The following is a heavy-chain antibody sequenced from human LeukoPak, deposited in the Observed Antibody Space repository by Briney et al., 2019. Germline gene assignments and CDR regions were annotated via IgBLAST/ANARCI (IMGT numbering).Heavy chain of an antibody. J-gene: IGHJ4*02. V-gene: IGHV3-33*01. CDR2: IWYDGSNK. D-gene: IGHD4-17*01. CDR3: ARGGPGDPVRLDY. CDR1: GFTFSSYG. Sequence: PGGSLRLSCAASGFTFSSYGMHWVRQAPGKGLEWVAVIWYDGSNKYYADSVKGRFTISRDNSKNTLYLQMNSLRAEDTAVYYCARGGPGDPVRLDYWGQGTLVTVSS.